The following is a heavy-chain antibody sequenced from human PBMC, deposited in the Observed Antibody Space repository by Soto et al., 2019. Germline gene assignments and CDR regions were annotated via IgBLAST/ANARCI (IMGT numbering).Heavy chain of an antibody. Sequence: GSLRLSCAASGFTFNNYAMSWVRQAPGKGLEWVSAISPSGGSTYDADSVKGRFTISRDNSKNTLSLQMNSLRAEDTAVYYCAKRVDYSSSWAYFDHWGQGTLVTVSS. CDR1: GFTFNNYA. J-gene: IGHJ4*02. CDR2: ISPSGGST. D-gene: IGHD6-6*01. CDR3: AKRVDYSSSWAYFDH. V-gene: IGHV3-23*01.